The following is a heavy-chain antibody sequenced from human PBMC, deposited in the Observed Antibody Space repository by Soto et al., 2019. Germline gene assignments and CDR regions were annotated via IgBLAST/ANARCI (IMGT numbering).Heavy chain of an antibody. Sequence: QVLVVQSGAEVKTPGSSVRVSCKASGGPFSSHSITWVRQAPGQGLEWMGRFIPILDRTNHAHRFHGRVTFTADTSTSTAYIDWSDVRSKDTAIYYCILRELAQDFDFWGQGTQVTVSS. J-gene: IGHJ4*02. CDR2: FIPILDRT. D-gene: IGHD1-1*01. V-gene: IGHV1-69*04. CDR1: GGPFSSHS. CDR3: ILRELAQDFDF.